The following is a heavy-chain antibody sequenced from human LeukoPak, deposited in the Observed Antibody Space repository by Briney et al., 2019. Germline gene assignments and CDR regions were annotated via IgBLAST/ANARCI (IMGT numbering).Heavy chain of an antibody. V-gene: IGHV2-5*01. D-gene: IGHD6-13*01. CDR2: IYWNDDK. CDR1: GFSLSTSGVG. Sequence: SGPTLVKPTQTLTLTCTFSGFSLSTSGVGVGWIRQPPGKALEWLALIYWNDDKRYSPSLNSRLTITKDTSKNQVVLTMTNMDPVDTATYYCAHRFGSYSSSWYYFDYWGQGTLVTVSS. CDR3: AHRFGSYSSSWYYFDY. J-gene: IGHJ4*02.